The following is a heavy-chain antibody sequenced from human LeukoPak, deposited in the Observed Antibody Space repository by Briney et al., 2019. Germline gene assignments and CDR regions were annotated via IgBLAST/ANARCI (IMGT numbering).Heavy chain of an antibody. V-gene: IGHV1-8*03. D-gene: IGHD1-26*01. Sequence: ASVKVSCKASGYTFTSYDINWVRQATGQGLEWMGWMNPNSGNTGYAQKFQGRVTITRNTSISTAYMELSSLRSEDTAIYYCARDNSVGDNAWWFDPWGQGTLVTVSS. CDR1: GYTFTSYD. J-gene: IGHJ5*02. CDR2: MNPNSGNT. CDR3: ARDNSVGDNAWWFDP.